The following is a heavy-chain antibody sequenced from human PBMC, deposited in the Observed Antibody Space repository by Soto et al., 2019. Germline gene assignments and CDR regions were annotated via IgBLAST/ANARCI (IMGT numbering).Heavy chain of an antibody. D-gene: IGHD1-26*01. CDR1: GFSFSTTW. Sequence: VGSLRLSCAASGFSFSTTWMAWVRRAPGKGLEWVRRIKSKSAGETTDYADPVKGKFTISRDDSKDTLYLHMDSLETGDTAVYYCSTGSPFSGSGFDYWGQGTLVTVSS. CDR3: STGSPFSGSGFDY. J-gene: IGHJ4*02. CDR2: IKSKSAGETT. V-gene: IGHV3-15*05.